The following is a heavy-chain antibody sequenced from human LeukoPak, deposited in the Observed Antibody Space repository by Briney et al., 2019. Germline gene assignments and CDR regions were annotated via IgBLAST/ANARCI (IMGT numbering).Heavy chain of an antibody. D-gene: IGHD6-13*01. CDR2: IYTSGST. J-gene: IGHJ5*02. Sequence: SETLSLTCTVSGGSFSTYYWSWIRQPAGKGLEWIGRIYTSGSTNYNPSLKSRLTMSVDTSKNHFSLKLSSVTAADTAVYYCARGVPFRAGWFDPWGQGTLVTVSS. V-gene: IGHV4-4*07. CDR3: ARGVPFRAGWFDP. CDR1: GGSFSTYY.